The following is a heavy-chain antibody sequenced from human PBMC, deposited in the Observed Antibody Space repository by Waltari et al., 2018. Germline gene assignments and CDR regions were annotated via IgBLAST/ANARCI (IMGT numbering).Heavy chain of an antibody. D-gene: IGHD1-26*01. J-gene: IGHJ5*02. CDR3: ARQGEEWELQP. Sequence: QVQLQESGPGLVKPSETLSLTCAVSGYSISSGYYWGWIRQPPGKGLEWIGSLYHSGSTYYNPSLKSRVTISVDTSKNQFSLKLSSVTAADTAVYYCARQGEEWELQPWGQGTLVTVSS. CDR2: LYHSGST. V-gene: IGHV4-38-2*01. CDR1: GYSISSGYY.